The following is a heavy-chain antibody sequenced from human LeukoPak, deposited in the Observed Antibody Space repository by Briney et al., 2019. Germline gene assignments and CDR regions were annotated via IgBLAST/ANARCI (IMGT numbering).Heavy chain of an antibody. Sequence: GGSLRLSCAASGFTFSSYAMSWVRQAPGKGLEWVSAISGSGGSTYYADSVKGRFTISRDNSKNTLYLQMNSLRAEDTSVYYCAEPYYYDSSGYSDYYYGMDVWGQGTTVTVSS. J-gene: IGHJ6*02. CDR3: AEPYYYDSSGYSDYYYGMDV. CDR1: GFTFSSYA. CDR2: ISGSGGST. V-gene: IGHV3-23*01. D-gene: IGHD3-22*01.